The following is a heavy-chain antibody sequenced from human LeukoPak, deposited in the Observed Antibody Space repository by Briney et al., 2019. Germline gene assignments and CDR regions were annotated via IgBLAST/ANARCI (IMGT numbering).Heavy chain of an antibody. CDR2: INPNSGGT. J-gene: IGHJ6*02. Sequence: ASVKVSCKASGYIFTDYYMHWVRQAPGQELGWMGRINPNSGGTNYAQKFQGRVTMTRDTSISTAYMELSRLRSDDTAVYYCARVAPYYYGSGSYLVHYYYYGMDVWGQGTTVTVSS. CDR3: ARVAPYYYGSGSYLVHYYYYGMDV. D-gene: IGHD3-10*01. CDR1: GYIFTDYY. V-gene: IGHV1-2*06.